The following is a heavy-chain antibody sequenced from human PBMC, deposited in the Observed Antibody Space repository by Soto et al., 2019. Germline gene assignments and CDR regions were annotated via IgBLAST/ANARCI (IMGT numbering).Heavy chain of an antibody. CDR2: IYSGGST. CDR3: ARDPWAADY. CDR1: GFTVSTKY. Sequence: EVQLVESGGGLVQPGGSLRRSCAASGFTVSTKYMSWVRHAPGTGLEWVSVIYSGGSTFYADSMRGRFTISRDNSKNTVKLQMKSLRADDTAVYYCARDPWAADYWGQGTLVTVSS. D-gene: IGHD3-16*01. J-gene: IGHJ4*02. V-gene: IGHV3-66*01.